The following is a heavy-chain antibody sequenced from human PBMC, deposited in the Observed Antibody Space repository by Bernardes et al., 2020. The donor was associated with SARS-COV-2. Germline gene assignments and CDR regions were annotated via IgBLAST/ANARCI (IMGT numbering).Heavy chain of an antibody. CDR3: ARPLGGGGTNPDYYGLDV. CDR1: VYIFRGHY. V-gene: IGHV1-2*02. J-gene: IGHJ6*02. Sequence: SVPVSCQASVYIFRGHYLHWVRQPPGQGPDCMGWINCKTGGTNYAQKFQGRVTMTIDTSINTAYMELTGLRADDTGVYYCARPLGGGGTNPDYYGLDVWRQGTTVIV. D-gene: IGHD3-16*01. CDR2: INCKTGGT.